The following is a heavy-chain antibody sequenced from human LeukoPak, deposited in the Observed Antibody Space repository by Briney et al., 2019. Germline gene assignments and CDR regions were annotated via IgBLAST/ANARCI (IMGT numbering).Heavy chain of an antibody. Sequence: PGGSLRLSCAASGFTFSRYAVNWVRQAPGKGLEWISYISSSSSNIYYADCVKGRFTISRDNAENSLYLQMNSLRAEDTAVYYCASPLSYSGCESIAFDIWGQGTMVTVSS. V-gene: IGHV3-48*01. D-gene: IGHD5-12*01. CDR2: ISSSSSNI. J-gene: IGHJ3*02. CDR3: ASPLSYSGCESIAFDI. CDR1: GFTFSRYA.